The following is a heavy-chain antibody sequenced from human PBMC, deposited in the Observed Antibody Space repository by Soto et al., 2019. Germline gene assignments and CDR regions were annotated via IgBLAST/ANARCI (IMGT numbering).Heavy chain of an antibody. D-gene: IGHD1-26*01. V-gene: IGHV1-69*01. Sequence: QVQLVQSGAEVKKPGSSVKVSCKASGGTFSSYVISWVRQAPEQGLEWMGGIIPIFGTANYAQKFQGRVTITADESTSTAYMELNSLRSEDTAVYYCAREEAVVGAISYYYGMDVWGQGTTVTVSS. CDR3: AREEAVVGAISYYYGMDV. CDR2: IIPIFGTA. J-gene: IGHJ6*02. CDR1: GGTFSSYV.